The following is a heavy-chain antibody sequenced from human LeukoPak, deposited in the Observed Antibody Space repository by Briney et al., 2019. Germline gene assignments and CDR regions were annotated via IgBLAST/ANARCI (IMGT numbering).Heavy chain of an antibody. D-gene: IGHD4-17*01. CDR3: AREASNDYGDYGPIDY. CDR1: GFTFSSYS. J-gene: IGHJ4*02. CDR2: ISSSSSYI. Sequence: SGGSLRLSCAASGFTFSSYSMNWVRQAPGKGLEWVSSISSSSSYIYYADSVKGRFTISRDNAKNSLYLQMNSLRAEDTAVYYCAREASNDYGDYGPIDYWGQGTLVTVSS. V-gene: IGHV3-21*01.